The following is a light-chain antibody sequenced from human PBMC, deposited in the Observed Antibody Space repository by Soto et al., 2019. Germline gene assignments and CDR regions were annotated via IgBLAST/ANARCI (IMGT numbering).Light chain of an antibody. Sequence: QSALTQPASVSGSPGQSITISCTGTSDNYVSWYQQHPGKLPQLMIYGVTNRPSGVSDRFSGSKSGNTASLTISGLQTEDEADYYCSSYTNSRTLLFGAGTKLTVL. CDR1: SDNY. CDR3: SSYTNSRTLL. V-gene: IGLV2-14*01. J-gene: IGLJ1*01. CDR2: GVT.